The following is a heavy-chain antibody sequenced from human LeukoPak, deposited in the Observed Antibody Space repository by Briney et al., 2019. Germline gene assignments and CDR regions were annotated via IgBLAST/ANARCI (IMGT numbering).Heavy chain of an antibody. D-gene: IGHD2-2*01. J-gene: IGHJ6*03. Sequence: SETLSLTCTVSGGSISSGGYYWSWIRQPPGKGLEWIGYIYHSGSTYYNPSLKSRVTISVDRSKNQFSLKLSSVTAADTAVYYCARDRADCSTTSCSDYYYYMDVWGKGTTVTVSS. CDR1: GGSISSGGYY. CDR3: ARDRADCSTTSCSDYYYYMDV. CDR2: IYHSGST. V-gene: IGHV4-30-2*01.